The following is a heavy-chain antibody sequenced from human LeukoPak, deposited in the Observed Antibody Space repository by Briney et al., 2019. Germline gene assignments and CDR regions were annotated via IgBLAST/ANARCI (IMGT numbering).Heavy chain of an antibody. CDR2: IYYSGST. V-gene: IGHV4-39*01. D-gene: IGHD6-6*01. CDR1: GGSISSSSYY. Sequence: SETLSLTCTVSGGSISSSSYYWGWIRQPPGKGLEWIGSIYYSGSTYYNPSLKSRVTISVDTSKNQFSLKLSSVTAADTAVYYCARFEYSSSRYGYWGQGTLVTVSS. J-gene: IGHJ4*02. CDR3: ARFEYSSSRYGY.